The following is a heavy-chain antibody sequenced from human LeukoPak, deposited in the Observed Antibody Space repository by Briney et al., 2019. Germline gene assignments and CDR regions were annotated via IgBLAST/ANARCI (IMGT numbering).Heavy chain of an antibody. CDR1: GYTFTGYY. J-gene: IGHJ4*02. Sequence: ASVKVSCKASGYTFTGYYMHWVRQAPGQGLEWMGWINPNSGGTNYAQKFQGRVTMTRDTSISTAYMELSRLRSDDTAVYYCARSSTDEGYYFDYWGQGTLVTVSS. D-gene: IGHD1-26*01. CDR2: INPNSGGT. CDR3: ARSSTDEGYYFDY. V-gene: IGHV1-2*02.